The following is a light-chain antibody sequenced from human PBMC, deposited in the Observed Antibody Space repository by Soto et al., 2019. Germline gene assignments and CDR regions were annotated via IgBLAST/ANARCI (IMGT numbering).Light chain of an antibody. CDR2: DAS. V-gene: IGKV3D-15*01. CDR3: QQYIRWPLT. Sequence: EMVVTQSPATLSVSPGERVTLSCRTSQDVSSKLAWYQQKPGQPPSLLIYDASTRATGTPARFSGSGSGTEFTLAVSSLQSEDCALYFCQQYIRWPLTFGGGTKVEIK. CDR1: QDVSSK. J-gene: IGKJ4*01.